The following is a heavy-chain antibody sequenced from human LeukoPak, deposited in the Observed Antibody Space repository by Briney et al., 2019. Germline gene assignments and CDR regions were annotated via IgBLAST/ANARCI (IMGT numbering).Heavy chain of an antibody. CDR1: GFTFSSYG. CDR3: ARDMEGYCSGGSCYMYF. V-gene: IGHV3-33*01. Sequence: PGRSLRLSCAASGFTFSSYGVHWVRQAPGKGLEWVAVIWYDGSNKYYADSVKGRFTISRDNSKNTLYLQMNSLRAEDTAVYYCARDMEGYCSGGSCYMYFWGQGTLVTVSS. J-gene: IGHJ4*02. CDR2: IWYDGSNK. D-gene: IGHD2-15*01.